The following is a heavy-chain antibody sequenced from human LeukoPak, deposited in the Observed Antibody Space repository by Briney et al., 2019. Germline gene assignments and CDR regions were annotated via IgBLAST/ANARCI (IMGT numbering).Heavy chain of an antibody. CDR1: GYTFTSYG. CDR3: ARVGGWYCSSTSCSHFDY. CDR2: FSAYNGNT. J-gene: IGHJ4*02. D-gene: IGHD2-2*01. Sequence: ASVKVSCKASGYTFTSYGISWVRQAPGQGLEWMGWFSAYNGNTNYAQKLQGRVTMTTDTSTSTAYMELRSLRSDDTAVYYCARVGGWYCSSTSCSHFDYWGQGTLVTVSS. V-gene: IGHV1-18*01.